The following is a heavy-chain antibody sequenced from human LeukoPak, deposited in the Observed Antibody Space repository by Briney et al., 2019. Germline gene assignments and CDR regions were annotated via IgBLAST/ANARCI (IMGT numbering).Heavy chain of an antibody. CDR3: ARGSATVTTGYFQH. CDR1: GYTFTSYG. V-gene: IGHV1-18*01. D-gene: IGHD4-17*01. Sequence: VKVSCKASGYTFTSYGISWVRQAPGQGLEWMVWISAYNGNTNYAQKLQGRVTMTTDTSTSTAYMELRSLRSDDTAVYYCARGSATVTTGYFQHWGQGTLVTVSS. CDR2: ISAYNGNT. J-gene: IGHJ1*01.